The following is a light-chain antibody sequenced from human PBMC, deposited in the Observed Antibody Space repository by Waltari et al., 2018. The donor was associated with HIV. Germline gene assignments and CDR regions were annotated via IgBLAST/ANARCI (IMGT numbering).Light chain of an antibody. V-gene: IGKV2-28*01. CDR2: LAS. CDR3: MQALQTPYT. Sequence: IVMTQSPLSLPVTPGEPASISCRSSQSLPNSNTYTYLDWYLQKPGQSPHLLIYLASNRASGVPDRFSGSQSGTDFTLKISRVEAEDVGVYYCMQALQTPYTFGQGTKLEIK. J-gene: IGKJ2*01. CDR1: QSLPNSNTYTY.